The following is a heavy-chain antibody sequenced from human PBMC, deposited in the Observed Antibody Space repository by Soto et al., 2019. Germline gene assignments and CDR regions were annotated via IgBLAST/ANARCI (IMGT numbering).Heavy chain of an antibody. J-gene: IGHJ5*02. CDR3: ARDGDPGYAFWSGPLGGGRFDP. CDR2: IVPMFGTA. D-gene: IGHD3-3*01. Sequence: QVQLVQSGAEVKKPGSSVNVSCKTSGATFGNTAVTWVRQAPGQGLEWMGGIVPMFGTANYAQKFQGRVTITADESTNTAYMELSSLRSDDTAVYYCARDGDPGYAFWSGPLGGGRFDPWCQGTLVTVSS. V-gene: IGHV1-69*12. CDR1: GATFGNTA.